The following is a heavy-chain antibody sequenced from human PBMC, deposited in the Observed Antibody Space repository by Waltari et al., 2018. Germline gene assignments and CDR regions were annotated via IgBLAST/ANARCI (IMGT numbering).Heavy chain of an antibody. D-gene: IGHD3-3*02. CDR2: MYDGVAT. Sequence: QVQLQESGPGLVPPSETLSRTCSVPGASISLSFWNWVRQSPGKGREWIVSMYDGVATIYNPSLESRVYMSVDTSKSHFTLKLASVTAADTGMYFCARSISAKGRGLDVWGQGTTVIVSS. CDR3: ARSISAKGRGLDV. CDR1: GASISLSF. V-gene: IGHV4-59*01. J-gene: IGHJ6*02.